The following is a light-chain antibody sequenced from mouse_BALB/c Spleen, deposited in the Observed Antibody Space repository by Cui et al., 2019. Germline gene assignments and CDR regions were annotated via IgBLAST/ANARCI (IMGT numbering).Light chain of an antibody. J-gene: IGKJ4*01. Sequence: DIQMTQSPASLSVSVGETVTITCRASENIYSNLHWYQQKQGKSPQLLVYAATNLTDGVPSRFSGSGSGTQYSLKINSLQSEDFGSYYFQHLWGTPFTFGSGTKLEIK. V-gene: IGKV12-46*01. CDR3: QHLWGTPFT. CDR2: AAT. CDR1: ENIYSN.